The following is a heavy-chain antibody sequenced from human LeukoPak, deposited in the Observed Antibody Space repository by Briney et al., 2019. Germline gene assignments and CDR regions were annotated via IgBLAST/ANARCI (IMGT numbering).Heavy chain of an antibody. V-gene: IGHV4-61*02. Sequence: SETLSLTCTVSGGSISSGSHYWTWIRQPAGKGLEYIGRVYSSGSTDSNPSLRSRLTMSVDTSKNQLSLKLTSVTAADTAVYYCARSYSYGSPFDYWGQGTLVTVSS. J-gene: IGHJ4*02. CDR3: ARSYSYGSPFDY. CDR1: GGSISSGSHY. D-gene: IGHD5-18*01. CDR2: VYSSGST.